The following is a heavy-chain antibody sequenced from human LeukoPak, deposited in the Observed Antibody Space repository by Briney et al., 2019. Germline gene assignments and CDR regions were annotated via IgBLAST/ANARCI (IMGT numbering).Heavy chain of an antibody. V-gene: IGHV3-23*01. CDR3: AKDSPPGYSSSWYGNWFDP. Sequence: PGGSLRLSCAASGFTFSSYAMSWVRQAPGKGLDWVSAISGSGGSTYYADSVKGRFTISRDNSKNTLYLQMNSLRAEDTAVYYCAKDSPPGYSSSWYGNWFDPWGQGTLVTVSS. D-gene: IGHD6-13*01. CDR2: ISGSGGST. CDR1: GFTFSSYA. J-gene: IGHJ5*02.